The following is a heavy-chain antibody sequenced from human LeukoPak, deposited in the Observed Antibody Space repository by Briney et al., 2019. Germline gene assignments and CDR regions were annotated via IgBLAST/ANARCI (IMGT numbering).Heavy chain of an antibody. CDR3: AKNGGGQCYSHLDS. CDR1: GSTFSNYA. CDR2: ISGSGGST. Sequence: PGGSLRLSCAASGSTFSNYAMTWVRQAPGKGLEWVSGISGSGGSTYYVDSVKGRFTISRDNSKNTLYLQMNSLGEEDTALYFCAKNGGGQCYSHLDSWGQGNLVTVSS. V-gene: IGHV3-23*01. J-gene: IGHJ4*02. D-gene: IGHD2-21*01.